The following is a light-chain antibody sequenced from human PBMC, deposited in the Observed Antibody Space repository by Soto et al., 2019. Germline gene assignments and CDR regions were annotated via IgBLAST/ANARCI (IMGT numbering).Light chain of an antibody. Sequence: QSVLTQPPSASGTPGQTVTISCSGGSSNIGGNSVYWYHQLPGAAPKLLLFLTDQRPSGVPARFSGSQTGTSASLAISGLRSEDEADYYCATWDDTLSAVVFGGGTQLTVL. CDR1: SSNIGGNS. CDR3: ATWDDTLSAVV. CDR2: LTD. V-gene: IGLV1-47*01. J-gene: IGLJ2*01.